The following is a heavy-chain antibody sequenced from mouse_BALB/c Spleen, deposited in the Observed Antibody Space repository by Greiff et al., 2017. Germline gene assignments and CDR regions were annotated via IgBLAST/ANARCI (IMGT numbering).Heavy chain of an antibody. V-gene: IGHV5-6-5*01. CDR2: ISSGGST. CDR3: ATNYYGSSSWFAY. CDR1: GFTFSSYA. Sequence: EVQVVESGGGLVKPGGSLKLSCAASGFTFSSYAMSWVRQTPEKRLEWVASISSGGSTYYPDSVKGRFTISRDNARNILYLQMSSLRSEDTAMYYCATNYYGSSSWFAYWGQGTLVTVSA. J-gene: IGHJ3*01. D-gene: IGHD1-1*01.